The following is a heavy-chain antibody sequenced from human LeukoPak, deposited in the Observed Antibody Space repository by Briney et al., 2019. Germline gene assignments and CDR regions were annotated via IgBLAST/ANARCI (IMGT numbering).Heavy chain of an antibody. V-gene: IGHV3-7*01. CDR3: VRSLSI. Sequence: GGSLRPSCEVSGFTFSTYWMDWIRQAPGKGPEWVANIKEDGSEKNYVDSVKGRFTVSRDNAKNILYLQMNSLRSDDTAIYYCVRSLSIWGQGTMVTVSS. CDR2: IKEDGSEK. CDR1: GFTFSTYW. J-gene: IGHJ3*02. D-gene: IGHD3-10*01.